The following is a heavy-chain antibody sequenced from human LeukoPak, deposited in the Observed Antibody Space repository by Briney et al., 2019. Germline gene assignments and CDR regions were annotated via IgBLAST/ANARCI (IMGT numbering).Heavy chain of an antibody. V-gene: IGHV3-23*01. J-gene: IGHJ4*02. CDR3: AKFFEPPLPVQGYYFDY. CDR1: GFTFSSYA. Sequence: GGSLRLSCAASGFTFSSYAMSWVRQAPGKGLEWVSAVSGSGGSTYYADSVKGRFTISRDNSKNTLYLQMNSLRAEDTAVYYCAKFFEPPLPVQGYYFDYWGQGTLVTVSS. CDR2: VSGSGGST. D-gene: IGHD3-3*01.